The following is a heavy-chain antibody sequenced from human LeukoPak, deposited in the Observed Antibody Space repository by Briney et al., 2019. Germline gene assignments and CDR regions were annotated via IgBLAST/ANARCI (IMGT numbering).Heavy chain of an antibody. J-gene: IGHJ5*02. V-gene: IGHV1-46*01. D-gene: IGHD2-15*01. CDR1: GYTFTSYY. Sequence: ASVKVSCKASGYTFTSYYMHWVRQAPGQGLEWMGIINPSGGSTSYAQKFQGRVTMTRDTSTSTVYMEPSSLRSEDTAVYYCARDKIPGRTVAATVGWFDPWGQGTLVTVSS. CDR3: ARDKIPGRTVAATVGWFDP. CDR2: INPSGGST.